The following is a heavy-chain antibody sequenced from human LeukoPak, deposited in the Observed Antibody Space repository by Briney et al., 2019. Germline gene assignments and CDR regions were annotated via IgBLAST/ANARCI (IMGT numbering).Heavy chain of an antibody. CDR3: ARDPILGYCSSTSCSHNWFDP. CDR2: SNSDRSST. V-gene: IGHV3-74*01. D-gene: IGHD2-2*01. J-gene: IGHJ5*02. CDR1: GFTLSSYC. Sequence: RGSLRLSCAASGFTLSSYCMHWVRKAPRKGRVWVSRSNSDRSSTTYADSVNDRFTISRDNVKKTLYRQMNGLRAEDTAVYYCARDPILGYCSSTSCSHNWFDPWGQGTLVTVSS.